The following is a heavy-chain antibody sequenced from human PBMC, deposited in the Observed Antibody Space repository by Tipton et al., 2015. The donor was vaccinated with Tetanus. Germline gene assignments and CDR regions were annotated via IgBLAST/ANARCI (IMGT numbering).Heavy chain of an antibody. D-gene: IGHD3-3*01. CDR3: ARANYDFPKKGPFDS. J-gene: IGHJ4*02. Sequence: TLSLTCTVSGGSFSLYYWNWVRQSPGKGLEWIGEISHSGSSSYSPSLKSRITISQDKSKNQFSLRLTSVTAADTAVYYCARANYDFPKKGPFDSWGPGSLVIVSS. CDR1: GGSFSLYY. CDR2: ISHSGSS. V-gene: IGHV4-34*01.